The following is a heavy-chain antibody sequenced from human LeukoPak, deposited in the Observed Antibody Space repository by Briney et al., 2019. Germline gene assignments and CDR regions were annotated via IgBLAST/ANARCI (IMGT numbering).Heavy chain of an antibody. CDR2: IYSGGST. J-gene: IGHJ3*02. CDR1: GFTVSSNY. D-gene: IGHD3-10*01. CDR3: ARMVRGVQPNAFDI. Sequence: PGGSLRLSCAASGFTVSSNYMSWVRQAPGKGLEWVSVIYSGGSTYYADSVKGRFTISRDNSKNTLYLQMNSLRAEDTAVYYCARMVRGVQPNAFDIWGQGTMVTVSS. V-gene: IGHV3-53*01.